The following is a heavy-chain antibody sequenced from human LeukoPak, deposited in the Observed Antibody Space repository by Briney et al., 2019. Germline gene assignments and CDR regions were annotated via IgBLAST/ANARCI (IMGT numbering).Heavy chain of an antibody. CDR3: ARGITLKWWEMATTHIYYFDY. Sequence: ASVTVSCMASGYTFTSYDINWVRQAAGQGLEWMGWMNPNSGKTGYAQKFQGRVTMTRNTSISTAYMELSSLRSEDTAVYYCARGITLKWWEMATTHIYYFDYWGQGTLVTVSS. V-gene: IGHV1-8*01. CDR1: GYTFTSYD. CDR2: MNPNSGKT. J-gene: IGHJ4*02. D-gene: IGHD5-24*01.